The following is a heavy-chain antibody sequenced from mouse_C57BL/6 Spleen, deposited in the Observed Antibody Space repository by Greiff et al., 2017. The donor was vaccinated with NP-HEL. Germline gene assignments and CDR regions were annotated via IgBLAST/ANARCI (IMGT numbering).Heavy chain of an antibody. J-gene: IGHJ4*01. CDR2: IYPGDGDT. CDR1: GYAFSSYW. Sequence: VQLVESGAELVKPGASVKISCKASGYAFSSYWMNWVKQRPGKGLEWIGQIYPGDGDTNYNGKFKGKATLTADKSSSTAYMQLSSLTSEDSAVYFCARSGYYGTIGAMDYWGQGTSVTVSS. CDR3: ARSGYYGTIGAMDY. V-gene: IGHV1-80*01. D-gene: IGHD1-1*01.